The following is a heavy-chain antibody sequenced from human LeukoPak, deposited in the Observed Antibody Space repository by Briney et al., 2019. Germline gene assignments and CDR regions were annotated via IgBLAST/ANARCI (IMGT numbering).Heavy chain of an antibody. CDR3: AYDSSGYNNYFDY. V-gene: IGHV1-46*01. CDR2: INPSGGST. D-gene: IGHD3-22*01. CDR1: GYTFTSYY. Sequence: GASVKVSCKASGYTFTSYYMHWVRQAPGQGLEWMGIINPSGGSTSYAQKLQGRVTMTTDTSTSTAYMELRSLRSDDTAVYYCAYDSSGYNNYFDYWGQGTLVTVSS. J-gene: IGHJ4*02.